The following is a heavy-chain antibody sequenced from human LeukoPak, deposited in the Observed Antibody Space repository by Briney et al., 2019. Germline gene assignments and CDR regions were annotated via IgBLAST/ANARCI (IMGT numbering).Heavy chain of an antibody. CDR1: GFTFDDYA. CDR2: ISWDGGST. J-gene: IGHJ2*01. CDR3: AKDMGYCSGGSCYPGYFDL. V-gene: IGHV3-43D*03. Sequence: GGSLRLSCAASGFTFDDYAMHWVRQAPGKGLEWVSLISWDGGSTYYADSVKGRFTISRDNSKNSLYLQMNSLRAEDTALYYCAKDMGYCSGGSCYPGYFDLWGRGTLVTVSS. D-gene: IGHD2-15*01.